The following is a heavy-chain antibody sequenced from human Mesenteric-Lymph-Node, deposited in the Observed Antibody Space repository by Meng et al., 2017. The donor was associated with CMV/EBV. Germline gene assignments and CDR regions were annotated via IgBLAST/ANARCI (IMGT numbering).Heavy chain of an antibody. V-gene: IGHV3-23*01. D-gene: IGHD3-22*01. Sequence: GGSLRLSCAASGFTFSGYAMIWVRQAPGKGLEWVSASSGSGGGTYYADSVKGRFTISRDSSKNTLYLQMNSLRVDDTAVYYCAKAPASGYYYFDNWGQGTLVTVSS. CDR2: SSGSGGGT. J-gene: IGHJ4*02. CDR1: GFTFSGYA. CDR3: AKAPASGYYYFDN.